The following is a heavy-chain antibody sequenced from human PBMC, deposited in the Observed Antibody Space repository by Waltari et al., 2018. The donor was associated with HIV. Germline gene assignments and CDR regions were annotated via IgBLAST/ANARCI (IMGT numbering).Heavy chain of an antibody. CDR2: IYPGGDM. CDR3: ARGVRYLGP. J-gene: IGHJ5*02. D-gene: IGHD3-9*01. Sequence: AESGGTLIQPGGSLRLSCVADEFFVNTNYMTWVRQAPGKSVEWVAVIYPGGDMHYGESVKGRFSLSRDNFRNTVFLQLNNLIFDDTALYFCARGVRYLGPWGHGTRVTVSS. V-gene: IGHV3-53*05. CDR1: EFFVNTNY.